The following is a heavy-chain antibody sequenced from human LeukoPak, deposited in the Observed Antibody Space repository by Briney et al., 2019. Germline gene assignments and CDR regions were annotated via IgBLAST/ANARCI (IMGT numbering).Heavy chain of an antibody. CDR1: GGTFSSYA. J-gene: IGHJ4*02. D-gene: IGHD6-19*01. CDR2: IIPIFGTA. CDR3: ARATSSGWLIDY. Sequence: SVTVSCKASGGTFSSYAISWVRQAPGQGLEWMGGIIPIFGTANYAQKFQGRVTITADESTSTAYMELSSLRSEDTAVYYCARATSSGWLIDYWGQGTLVTVSS. V-gene: IGHV1-69*13.